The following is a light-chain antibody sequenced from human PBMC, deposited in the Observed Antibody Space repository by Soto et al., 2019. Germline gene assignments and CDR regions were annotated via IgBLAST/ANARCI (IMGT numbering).Light chain of an antibody. Sequence: QSALTQPPSASGSPGQSVTISCTGTSSDVGGYNYVSWYQQHPGKAPKLMIYEVSKRPSGVPDRFSGSKSGNTASLTVSGRQAEDEADYYCSSYAGSNVVFGGGTKLTV. CDR1: SSDVGGYNY. CDR3: SSYAGSNVV. CDR2: EVS. J-gene: IGLJ2*01. V-gene: IGLV2-8*01.